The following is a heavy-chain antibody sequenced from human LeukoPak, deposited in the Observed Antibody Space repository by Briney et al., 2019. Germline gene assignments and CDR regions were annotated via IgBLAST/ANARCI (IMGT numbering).Heavy chain of an antibody. CDR3: ARGFYYDSSGYYVYYFDY. V-gene: IGHV3-33*01. J-gene: IGHJ4*02. CDR2: IWYDGSNK. Sequence: PGGSLRLSFAASGFTFSSYGMHWVRQAPGKGLERVAVIWYDGSNKYYADSVKVRFTISRDNSKNTLYLQMTSLRAEDTAVYYCARGFYYDSSGYYVYYFDYWGQGTLVTVSS. CDR1: GFTFSSYG. D-gene: IGHD3-22*01.